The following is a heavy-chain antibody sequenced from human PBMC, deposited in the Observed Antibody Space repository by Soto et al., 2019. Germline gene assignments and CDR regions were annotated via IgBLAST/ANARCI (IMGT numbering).Heavy chain of an antibody. CDR1: GCSFTSYW. Sequence: PGESLKISCKGSGCSFTSYWISWVRQMPGKGLEWMGRIDPSDSYTNYSPSFQGHVTISADKSISTAYLQWSSLKASDTAMYYCATAAAGTEYYGMDVWGQGTTVTVS. CDR3: ATAAAGTEYYGMDV. V-gene: IGHV5-10-1*01. CDR2: IDPSDSYT. D-gene: IGHD6-13*01. J-gene: IGHJ6*02.